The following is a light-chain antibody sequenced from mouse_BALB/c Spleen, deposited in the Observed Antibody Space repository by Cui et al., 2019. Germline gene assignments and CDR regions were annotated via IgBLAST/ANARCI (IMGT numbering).Light chain of an antibody. CDR1: SSVSY. V-gene: IGKV4-68*01. CDR2: LTS. CDR3: QQWSSNPPT. J-gene: IGKJ4*01. Sequence: QLVLTQSPALMSASPGEKVTMTCSASSSVSYMYWYQQNPRSSPKPWIYLTSNLASGVPARFSGSGSGTSYSLTISSMEAEDAATYYCQQWSSNPPTFGSGTKLEIK.